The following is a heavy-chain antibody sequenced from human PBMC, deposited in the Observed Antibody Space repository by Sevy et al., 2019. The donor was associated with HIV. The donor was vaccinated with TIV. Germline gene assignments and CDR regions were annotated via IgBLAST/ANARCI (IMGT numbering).Heavy chain of an antibody. J-gene: IGHJ4*02. CDR2: ISGSGGST. CDR3: AKGYHVYVWGSYRAPFDY. Sequence: GGSLRLSCAASGFTFSSYAMSWVRQAPGKGLEWVSAISGSGGSTYYADSVKGRLTISRDNSQNTLYLQMNSLRAEDTAVYYCAKGYHVYVWGSYRAPFDYWGQGTLVTVSS. D-gene: IGHD3-16*02. V-gene: IGHV3-23*01. CDR1: GFTFSSYA.